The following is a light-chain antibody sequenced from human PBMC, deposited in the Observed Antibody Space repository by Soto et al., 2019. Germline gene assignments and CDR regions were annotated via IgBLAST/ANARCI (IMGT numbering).Light chain of an antibody. CDR3: SSYTSISTVV. CDR1: SSDVGGYNY. V-gene: IGLV2-14*01. J-gene: IGLJ2*01. Sequence: QSALTQPASVSGSPGQSITISCTGTSSDVGGYNYVSWYQQHPGKAPQLMIYDVSNRPVGVSNRFSGSKSGNTASLTISGLQAEDEADYYCSSYTSISTVVFGGGAKLTVL. CDR2: DVS.